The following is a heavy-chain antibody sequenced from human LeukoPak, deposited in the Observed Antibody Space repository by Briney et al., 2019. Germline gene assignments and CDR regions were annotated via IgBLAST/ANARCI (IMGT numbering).Heavy chain of an antibody. D-gene: IGHD6-6*01. J-gene: IGHJ6*03. CDR1: GGSCSGYS. CDR3: ARGAGSSSPDIYYYYYYYLDV. Sequence: SETLSLTSAVYGGSCSGYSWSWSRQPPGKGLEWIGEINHSGSTNYNPSLKSRVTISVDTSKNQFSLKLSSVTAADTAVYYCARGAGSSSPDIYYYYYYYLDVWGKGTTVTVSS. V-gene: IGHV4-34*01. CDR2: INHSGST.